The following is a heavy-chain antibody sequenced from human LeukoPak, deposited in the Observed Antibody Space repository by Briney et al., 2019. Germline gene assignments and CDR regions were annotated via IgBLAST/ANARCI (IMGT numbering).Heavy chain of an antibody. J-gene: IGHJ4*02. Sequence: SETLSLTCTVSGGSISSYYWSWIRQPPGKGLEWIGYIYYSGSTNYNPSLKSRVTISVDTSKNQFSLKLSSVTAADTAVYYCARAEYYYDSSSYYPWYFDYWGQGTLVTVSS. CDR1: GGSISSYY. CDR2: IYYSGST. CDR3: ARAEYYYDSSSYYPWYFDY. D-gene: IGHD3-22*01. V-gene: IGHV4-59*01.